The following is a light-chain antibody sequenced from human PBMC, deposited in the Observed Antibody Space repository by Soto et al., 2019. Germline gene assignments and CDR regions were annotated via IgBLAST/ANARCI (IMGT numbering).Light chain of an antibody. CDR3: SSYTSNSTLV. V-gene: IGLV2-14*03. Sequence: QSALTQPASVSGSPGQAITISCTGSSSDVGGYNYVSWYQQHPGKAPKLMISDVSSRPSGVSDRFSGSKSGNTASLTISGLQAGDEAGYYCSSYTSNSTLVFGGGTKLTVL. CDR1: SSDVGGYNY. J-gene: IGLJ2*01. CDR2: DVS.